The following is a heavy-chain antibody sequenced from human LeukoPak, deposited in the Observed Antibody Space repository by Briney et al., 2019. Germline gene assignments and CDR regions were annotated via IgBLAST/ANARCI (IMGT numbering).Heavy chain of an antibody. J-gene: IGHJ3*02. Sequence: PSETLSLTCTVSGGSISSYYCSWIRQPAGKGLEWIGRIYTSGSTNYNPSLKSRVTMSVDTSKNQFSLKLSSVTAADTAVYYCARAQRGGYSYGYTFDIWGQGTLVTVSS. CDR1: GGSISSYY. CDR2: IYTSGST. V-gene: IGHV4-4*07. CDR3: ARAQRGGYSYGYTFDI. D-gene: IGHD5-18*01.